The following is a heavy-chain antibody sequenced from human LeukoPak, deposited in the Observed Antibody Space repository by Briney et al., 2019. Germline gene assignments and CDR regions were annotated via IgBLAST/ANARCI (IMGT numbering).Heavy chain of an antibody. Sequence: GGSLRLSCAASGFTFSSYEMNWVRQAPGKGVEWVSYISSSGFTLNYADSVKGRFTISRDNAKNSLYLQMNSLRAEDTAVYYCARGVPKTSYYYYYMDVWGKGTTVTVSS. CDR2: ISSSGFTL. CDR3: ARGVPKTSYYYYYMDV. D-gene: IGHD4-11*01. V-gene: IGHV3-48*03. J-gene: IGHJ6*03. CDR1: GFTFSSYE.